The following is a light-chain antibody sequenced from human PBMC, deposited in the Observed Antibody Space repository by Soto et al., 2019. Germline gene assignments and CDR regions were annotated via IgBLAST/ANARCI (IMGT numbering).Light chain of an antibody. CDR1: QSVSSN. CDR3: QQRSNWPPELT. J-gene: IGKJ4*01. V-gene: IGKV3-11*01. CDR2: DAS. Sequence: ETVMTHSPATLSVSPCERAALSCSAIQSVSSNLAWYQQKPGQAPRLLIYDASNRATGIPARFSGSGSGTDFTLTISSLEPEDFAVYYCQQRSNWPPELTFGGGTKVDIK.